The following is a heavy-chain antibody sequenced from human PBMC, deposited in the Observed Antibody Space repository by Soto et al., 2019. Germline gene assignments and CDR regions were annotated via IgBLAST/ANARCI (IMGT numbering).Heavy chain of an antibody. J-gene: IGHJ4*02. CDR2: INPSGGST. CDR3: ARVRRSSGYYYGY. D-gene: IGHD3-22*01. CDR1: GYTFTSYY. V-gene: IGHV1-46*01. Sequence: ASVKVSCKASGYTFTSYYMHWVRQAPGQGLEWMGIINPSGGSTSYAQKFQGRVNMTRDTSTSTVYMELSSLRSEDTAVHYCARVRRSSGYYYGYWGQGTPVTVS.